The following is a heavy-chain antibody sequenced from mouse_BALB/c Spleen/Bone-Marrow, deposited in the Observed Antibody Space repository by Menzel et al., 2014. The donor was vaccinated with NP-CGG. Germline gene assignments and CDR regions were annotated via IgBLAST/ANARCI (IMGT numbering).Heavy chain of an antibody. J-gene: IGHJ4*01. Sequence: QVQLKESGPGLVAPSQSLSITCTVSGFSLTSYGVHWVRQPPGKGLEWLVVIWSDGSTTYNSALESRLSISKDNSKSQVFLKMNSLQTDDTAMYYCARNYGNYVGAMDYWGQGTSVTVSS. D-gene: IGHD2-1*01. V-gene: IGHV2-6*02. CDR1: GFSLTSYG. CDR3: ARNYGNYVGAMDY. CDR2: IWSDGST.